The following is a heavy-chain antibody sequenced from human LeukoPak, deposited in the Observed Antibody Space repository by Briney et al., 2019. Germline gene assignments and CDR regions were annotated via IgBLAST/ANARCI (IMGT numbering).Heavy chain of an antibody. V-gene: IGHV4-61*02. CDR1: GGSISSGSYY. J-gene: IGHJ5*02. CDR2: IYSSGST. CDR3: ARGARYYNWFDP. D-gene: IGHD3-9*01. Sequence: SETLSLTCTVSGGSISSGSYYWSWIRQPAGKGLEWIGRIYSSGSTNYNPSLKNRVTISVDTSKNQFSLKLSSVTAADTAVYYCARGARYYNWFDPWGQGTLVTVSS.